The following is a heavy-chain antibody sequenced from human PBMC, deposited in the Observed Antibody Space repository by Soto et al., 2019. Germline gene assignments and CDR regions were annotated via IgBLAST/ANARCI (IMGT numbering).Heavy chain of an antibody. CDR3: ATETKRGYSGYETSFDY. V-gene: IGHV1-69*01. D-gene: IGHD5-12*01. J-gene: IGHJ4*02. CDR1: GGTFSSYA. CDR2: IIPIFGTA. Sequence: QVQLVQSGAEVKKPGSSVKVSCKASGGTFSSYAISWVRQAPGQGLEWMGGIIPIFGTANYAQKFQGRVTITADESTSTAYMELSSLRSEDTAVYYCATETKRGYSGYETSFDYWCQGTLVTVSS.